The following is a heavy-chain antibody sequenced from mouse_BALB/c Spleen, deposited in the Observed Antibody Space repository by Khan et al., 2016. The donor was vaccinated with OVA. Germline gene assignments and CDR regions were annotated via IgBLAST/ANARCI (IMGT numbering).Heavy chain of an antibody. V-gene: IGHV1S137*01. D-gene: IGHD2-1*01. CDR3: ARGGGHYRFAY. CDR2: ISPYYGDT. J-gene: IGHJ3*01. CDR1: GYTFTDFA. Sequence: QVQLKESGAELVRPGVSVKISCKGSGYTFTDFAMHWVKQSHAKSLEWIGVISPYYGDTNYNQNFKGKATMTVDKSSSTAYMELARLTSEDSAIYYCARGGGHYRFAYWGQGTLVTVSA.